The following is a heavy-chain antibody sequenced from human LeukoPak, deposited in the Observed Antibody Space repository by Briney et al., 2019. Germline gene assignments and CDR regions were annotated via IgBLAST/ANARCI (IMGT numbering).Heavy chain of an antibody. CDR3: ASVPRAKQWLVLSALLDYYMDV. J-gene: IGHJ6*03. Sequence: GGSLRLSCAASGFTFSSYAMHWVRQAPGKGLEWVAVISYDGSNKYYADSVKGRFTISRDNSKNTLYLQMNSLRAEDTVVYYCASVPRAKQWLVLSALLDYYMDVWGKGTTVTVSS. D-gene: IGHD6-19*01. V-gene: IGHV3-30-3*01. CDR2: ISYDGSNK. CDR1: GFTFSSYA.